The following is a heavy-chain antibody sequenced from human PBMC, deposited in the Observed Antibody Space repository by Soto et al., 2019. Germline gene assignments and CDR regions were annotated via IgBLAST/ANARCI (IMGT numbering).Heavy chain of an antibody. V-gene: IGHV2-5*02. J-gene: IGHJ1*01. D-gene: IGHD3-10*01. Sequence: QMTLKDSGPTLVKPTQTLTLTCTFSGFSLSTSGVGVGWIGQPQGKALEWLALIYWDDDKRFSPSLKSRLTITKDTSKNQVVLTMTNLDPVDTATYYCAHRRLWFGEVLYFQHWFQGGPVTVSS. CDR3: AHRRLWFGEVLYFQH. CDR1: GFSLSTSGVG. CDR2: IYWDDDK.